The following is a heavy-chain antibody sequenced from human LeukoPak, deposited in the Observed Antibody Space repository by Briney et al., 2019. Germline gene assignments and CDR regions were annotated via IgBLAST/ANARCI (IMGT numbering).Heavy chain of an antibody. Sequence: SETLSLTCTVSGGSISNYYWSWIRQPPGKGLEWIGYIFYSGSTNYNPSLKSRVSISVDTSKNQFSLKVTSVTAADTAVYYCARGGSSGYDPFDYWGQGTLVIVSS. CDR1: GGSISNYY. V-gene: IGHV4-59*01. CDR2: IFYSGST. CDR3: ARGGSSGYDPFDY. D-gene: IGHD5-12*01. J-gene: IGHJ4*02.